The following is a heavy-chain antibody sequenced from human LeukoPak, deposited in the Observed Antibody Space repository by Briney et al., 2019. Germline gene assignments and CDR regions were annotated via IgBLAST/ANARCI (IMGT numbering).Heavy chain of an antibody. CDR2: INPSGGST. D-gene: IGHD6-19*01. J-gene: IGHJ4*02. CDR1: GYTFTSYY. V-gene: IGHV1-46*03. Sequence: ASVEVSCKASGYTFTSYYMHWVRQAPGQGLEWMGIINPSGGSTSYAQKFQGRVTMTRDTSTSTVYMELSSLRSEDTAVYYCASIAVAGKSFDYWGQGTLVTVSS. CDR3: ASIAVAGKSFDY.